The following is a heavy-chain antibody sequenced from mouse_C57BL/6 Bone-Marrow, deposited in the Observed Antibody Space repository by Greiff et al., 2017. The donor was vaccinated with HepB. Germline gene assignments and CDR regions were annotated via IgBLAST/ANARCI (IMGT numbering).Heavy chain of an antibody. CDR3: ARSLRNPRYFDV. CDR2: IHPNSGST. Sequence: QVQLQQSGAELVKPGASVKLSCKASGYTFTSYWMHWVKQRPGQGLEWIGMIHPNSGSTNYNEKFKSKATLTVDKSSSTAYMQLSSLTSEDSAVYYCARSLRNPRYFDVWGTGTTVTVSS. V-gene: IGHV1-64*01. D-gene: IGHD1-1*01. CDR1: GYTFTSYW. J-gene: IGHJ1*03.